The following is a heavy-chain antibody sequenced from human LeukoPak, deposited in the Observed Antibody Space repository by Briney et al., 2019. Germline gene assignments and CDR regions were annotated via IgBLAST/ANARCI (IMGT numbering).Heavy chain of an antibody. J-gene: IGHJ4*02. CDR1: GFTVSSNY. V-gene: IGHV3-21*01. CDR2: ITSSSGYI. Sequence: GGSLRLSCAASGFTVSSNYMSWVRQAPGKGLEWVSSITSSSGYIYYADSVKGRFTISRDNAKKSLYLQMNSLRAEDTAVYYCAREIVTSTSFDYWGQGTLVAVSS. D-gene: IGHD5-12*01. CDR3: AREIVTSTSFDY.